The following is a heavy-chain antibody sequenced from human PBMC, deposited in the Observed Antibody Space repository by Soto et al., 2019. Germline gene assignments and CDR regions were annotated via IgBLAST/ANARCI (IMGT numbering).Heavy chain of an antibody. CDR3: ARALYVGRWPDKFDY. V-gene: IGHV4-59*01. Sequence: PSETLSLTCTVSGGSISSYYWSWIRQPPGKGLEWIGYIYYSGSTNYNPSLKSRVTISVDTSKNQFSLKLSSVTAADTAVYYCARALYVGRWPDKFDYWGQGTLVTVSS. J-gene: IGHJ4*02. CDR1: GGSISSYY. CDR2: IYYSGST. D-gene: IGHD1-26*01.